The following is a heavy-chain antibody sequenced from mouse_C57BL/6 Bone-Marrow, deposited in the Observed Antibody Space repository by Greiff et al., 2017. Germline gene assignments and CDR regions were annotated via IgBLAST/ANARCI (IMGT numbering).Heavy chain of an antibody. CDR3: ARGGIPITTDYAMDY. D-gene: IGHD1-1*01. CDR1: GYTFTGYW. J-gene: IGHJ4*01. V-gene: IGHV1-9*01. CDR2: ILPGSGST. Sequence: VQLKQSGAELMKPGASVKLSCKATGYTFTGYWIEWVKQRPGHGLEWIGEILPGSGSTNYNEKFKGKATFTADTSSNTAYMQLSSLTTVDSAIYYCARGGIPITTDYAMDYWGQGTSVTGSS.